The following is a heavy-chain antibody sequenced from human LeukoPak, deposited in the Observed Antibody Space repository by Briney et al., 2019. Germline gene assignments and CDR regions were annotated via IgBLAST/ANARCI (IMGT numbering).Heavy chain of an antibody. CDR3: TRWRSGTSD. CDR2: FDPEDGET. Sequence: ASVKVSCKVSGYTLTELSIHWVRQAPGKGLEWMGGFDPEDGETIYAQKFQGRVTMTEDTSTDTAYMELNSLKTEDTAVYYCTRWRSGTSDWGQGTLVTVSS. J-gene: IGHJ4*02. D-gene: IGHD4-23*01. CDR1: GYTLTELS. V-gene: IGHV1-24*01.